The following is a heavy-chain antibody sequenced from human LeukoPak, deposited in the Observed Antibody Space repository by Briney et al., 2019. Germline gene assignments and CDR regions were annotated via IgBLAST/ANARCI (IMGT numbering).Heavy chain of an antibody. CDR3: AREIGWLYSSSRDWFDP. CDR2: IYYTGST. CDR1: GGSISSSSYY. D-gene: IGHD6-6*01. V-gene: IGHV4-39*07. J-gene: IGHJ5*02. Sequence: PSETLSLTCTVSGGSISSSSYYWAWIRQPPGKGLEWIGSIYYTGSTYYNPSLKSRVTISVDTSKNQFSLKLSSVTAADTAVYYCAREIGWLYSSSRDWFDPWGQGTLVTVSS.